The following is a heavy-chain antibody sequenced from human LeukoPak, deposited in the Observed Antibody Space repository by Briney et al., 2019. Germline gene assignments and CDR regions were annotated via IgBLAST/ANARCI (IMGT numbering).Heavy chain of an antibody. CDR2: IWYDGSNK. CDR1: GFTFSSYG. J-gene: IGHJ6*03. Sequence: PGGSLRLSCAASGFTFSSYGMHWVRQAPGKGLEWVAVIWYDGSNKYYADSVKGRFTISRDNSKNTLYLQMNSLRAEDTAVYYCARANYCSSTSCYIFGYYYYMDVWGKGTTVTVSS. CDR3: ARANYCSSTSCYIFGYYYYMDV. D-gene: IGHD2-2*02. V-gene: IGHV3-33*01.